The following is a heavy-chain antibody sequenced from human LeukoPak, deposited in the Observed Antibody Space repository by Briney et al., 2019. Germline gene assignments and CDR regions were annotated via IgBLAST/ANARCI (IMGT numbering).Heavy chain of an antibody. D-gene: IGHD3-10*01. J-gene: IGHJ4*02. CDR3: VTVGGGGGVY. CDR1: GGTFSSYA. Sequence: GASVKVSCKASGGTFSSYAISWVRQAPGQGLEWMGRIIPILGIANYAQKFQGRVTITADKSTSTAYMELSSLRSEDTAAYYCVTVGGGGGVYWGQGTLVTVSS. CDR2: IIPILGIA. V-gene: IGHV1-69*04.